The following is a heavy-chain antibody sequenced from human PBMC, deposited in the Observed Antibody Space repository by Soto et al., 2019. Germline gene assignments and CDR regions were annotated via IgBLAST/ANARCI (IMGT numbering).Heavy chain of an antibody. J-gene: IGHJ3*02. V-gene: IGHV4-4*02. CDR1: GGSISSSNW. CDR3: ARDRESGSPLGGLGGI. D-gene: IGHD1-26*01. Sequence: TSETLSLTCAVSGGSISSSNWWSWVRQPPGKGLEWIGEIYHSGSTNYNPSLKSRVTISVDKSKNQFSLKLSSVTAADTAVYYCARDRESGSPLGGLGGIWGQGTMVTVSS. CDR2: IYHSGST.